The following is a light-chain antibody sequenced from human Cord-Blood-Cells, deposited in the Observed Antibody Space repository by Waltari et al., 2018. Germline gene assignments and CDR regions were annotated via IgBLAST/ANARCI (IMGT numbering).Light chain of an antibody. CDR3: MQALQTPPWT. Sequence: LPVTPGEPASISCRSSQSLLHSNGYNYLDWYLQKPGQSPQLLIYLGSNRASGVPDRFSGSGSGTDFTLKISRVEAEDVGVYYCMQALQTPPWTFGQGTKVEIK. J-gene: IGKJ1*01. CDR1: QSLLHSNGYNY. V-gene: IGKV2-28*01. CDR2: LGS.